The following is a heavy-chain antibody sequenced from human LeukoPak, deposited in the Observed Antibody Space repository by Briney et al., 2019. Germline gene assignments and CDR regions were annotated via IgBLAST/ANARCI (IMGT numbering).Heavy chain of an antibody. CDR2: INPNSGDS. CDR1: GYTFIAYY. CDR3: ARDLTGSQDH. V-gene: IGHV1-2*02. Sequence: ASVKVSFKSSGYTFIAYYMHWVRQAPGQALEWVGWINPNSGDSNYAQKFKGRVTMTRGTSISTAYMELSGLTSEDTEVYYCARDLTGSQDHWGQGTQVTVSS. J-gene: IGHJ4*02. D-gene: IGHD3-10*01.